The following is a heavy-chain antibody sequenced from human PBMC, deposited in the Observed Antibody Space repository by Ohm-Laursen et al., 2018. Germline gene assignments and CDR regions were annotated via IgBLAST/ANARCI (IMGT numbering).Heavy chain of an antibody. D-gene: IGHD3-22*01. V-gene: IGHV4-39*01. CDR3: ARHHTGGYYFFDY. CDR2: IYYSGST. CDR1: GGSISRSSYY. J-gene: IGHJ4*02. Sequence: GTLSLTCTVAGGSISRSSYYWGWIRQPPGKGLEWIGSIYYSGSTYYNPSLESRVTISVDASKNQFSLKLSSVTAADTAVYYCARHHTGGYYFFDYWGQGTLVTVSS.